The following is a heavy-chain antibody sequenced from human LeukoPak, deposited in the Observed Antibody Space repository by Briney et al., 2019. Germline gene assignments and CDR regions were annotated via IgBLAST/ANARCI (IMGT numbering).Heavy chain of an antibody. D-gene: IGHD3-10*01. Sequence: SETLSLTCTVSGGSISSYYWCWIRQPPGKGLEWIGYIYYSGSTNYNPSLKSRVTISVDTSKNQFSLKLSSVTAADTAVYYCARGFGRLWFGELFFDYWGQGTLVTVSS. J-gene: IGHJ4*02. V-gene: IGHV4-59*01. CDR3: ARGFGRLWFGELFFDY. CDR2: IYYSGST. CDR1: GGSISSYY.